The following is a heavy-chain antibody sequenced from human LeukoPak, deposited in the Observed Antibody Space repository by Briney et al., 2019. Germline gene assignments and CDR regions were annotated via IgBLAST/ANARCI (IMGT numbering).Heavy chain of an antibody. V-gene: IGHV4-59*01. Sequence: SETLSLTCTVSGGSISSYYWRWIRQPPGKGLEWIGYIYYSGSTNYNPSLKSRVTISVDTSKNQLSLNLSPVTAADAAVYYGARGRGVWGQGTLVTVSS. D-gene: IGHD5-12*01. J-gene: IGHJ4*02. CDR2: IYYSGST. CDR1: GGSISSYY. CDR3: ARGRGV.